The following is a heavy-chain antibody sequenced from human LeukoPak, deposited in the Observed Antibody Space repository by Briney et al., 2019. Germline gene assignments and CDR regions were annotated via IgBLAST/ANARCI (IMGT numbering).Heavy chain of an antibody. D-gene: IGHD2-2*01. CDR2: ISAYNGNT. Sequence: ASVKVSCKASGYTFTSYGISWVRQASGQGLEWMGWISAYNGNTNYAQKLQGRVTMTTDTSTSTAYMELRSLRSDDTAVYYCARAPPVYCSSTSCSRYYYGMDVWGQGTTVTVSS. CDR3: ARAPPVYCSSTSCSRYYYGMDV. CDR1: GYTFTSYG. V-gene: IGHV1-18*01. J-gene: IGHJ6*02.